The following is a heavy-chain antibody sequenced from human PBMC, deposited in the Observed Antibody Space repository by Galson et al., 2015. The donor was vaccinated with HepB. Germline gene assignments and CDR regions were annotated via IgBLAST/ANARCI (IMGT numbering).Heavy chain of an antibody. Sequence: SVKVSCKASGYTFTNYAMHWVRQAPGQRPEWMGWINGGNGNTRYSQKFQGRVAITRDTSASTAYMELSSLRSEDTAMYYCAYCSGGNCLYYGMDVWGQGTTVTVSS. CDR1: GYTFTNYA. CDR3: AYCSGGNCLYYGMDV. V-gene: IGHV1-3*01. CDR2: INGGNGNT. D-gene: IGHD2-15*01. J-gene: IGHJ6*02.